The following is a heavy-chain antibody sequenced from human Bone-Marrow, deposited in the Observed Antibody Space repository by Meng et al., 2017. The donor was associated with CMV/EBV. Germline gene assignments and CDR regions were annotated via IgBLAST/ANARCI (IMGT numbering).Heavy chain of an antibody. Sequence: GESLKISCAASGFTFSDFYMSWIRQAPGKGLEWVSYISSSGSTIYYADSVKGRFSISRENAKSSLYLQMNSLTAGDTAVYYCAKSTTSSYYFDDWGQGTLVTVSS. CDR2: ISSSGSTI. D-gene: IGHD2-2*01. CDR1: GFTFSDFY. J-gene: IGHJ4*02. CDR3: AKSTTSSYYFDD. V-gene: IGHV3-11*04.